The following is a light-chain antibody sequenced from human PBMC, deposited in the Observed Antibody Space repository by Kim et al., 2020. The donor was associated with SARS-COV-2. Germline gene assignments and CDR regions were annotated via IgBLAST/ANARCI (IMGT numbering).Light chain of an antibody. J-gene: IGKJ2*01. Sequence: LSPGERATLSCRASQSVSRSYLAWYQQKPGQPPRLLIYDASSRTTGIPDRFSGSGSGTDFTLTISRLEPEDFAVYYCQQYGGSPYTFGQGTKLEI. CDR3: QQYGGSPYT. CDR1: QSVSRSY. V-gene: IGKV3-20*01. CDR2: DAS.